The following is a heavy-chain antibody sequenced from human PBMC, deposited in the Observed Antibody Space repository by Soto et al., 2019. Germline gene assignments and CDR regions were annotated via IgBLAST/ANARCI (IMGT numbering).Heavy chain of an antibody. V-gene: IGHV3-33*01. J-gene: IGHJ4*02. D-gene: IGHD6-13*01. CDR1: GFTFSKYG. CDR2: IWYDGSDR. Sequence: QVQLVESGGGVVQSGRSLRLSCEASGFTFSKYGMHWVRQAPGKGLEWVAVIWYDGSDRWYADSVKGRFSISRYNSKNTMYLQMSNLRVEDTAVYFCARDYASSWCPSYWGQGTLVAVSS. CDR3: ARDYASSWCPSY.